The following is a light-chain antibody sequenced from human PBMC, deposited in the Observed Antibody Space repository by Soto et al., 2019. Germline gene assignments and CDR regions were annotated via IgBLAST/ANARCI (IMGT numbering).Light chain of an antibody. V-gene: IGKV2-28*01. CDR2: LGS. CDR1: QSLLYRNGNNY. Sequence: DIVMTQSPLSLPVTPGESASISCRSSQSLLYRNGNNYLNWYLQKPGQSPQLLIYLGSNRASGVXDXYMGSGSGTDFTLRISRVEAEDVGVYYCMQALQSPLTFGGGTKVEIK. J-gene: IGKJ4*01. CDR3: MQALQSPLT.